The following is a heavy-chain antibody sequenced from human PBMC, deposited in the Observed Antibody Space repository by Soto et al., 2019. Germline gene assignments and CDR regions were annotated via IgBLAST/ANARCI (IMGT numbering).Heavy chain of an antibody. CDR2: IDPSDSYT. CDR1: GCSFTSYW. CDR3: ARRPMYYDSSGLHSGIDY. D-gene: IGHD3-22*01. Sequence: GESLKISCKGSGCSFTSYWISWVRQMPGKGLEWMGRIDPSDSYTNYSPSFQGHVTISADKSISTAYLQWSSLKASDTAMYYCARRPMYYDSSGLHSGIDYWGQGTLVTVSS. J-gene: IGHJ4*02. V-gene: IGHV5-10-1*01.